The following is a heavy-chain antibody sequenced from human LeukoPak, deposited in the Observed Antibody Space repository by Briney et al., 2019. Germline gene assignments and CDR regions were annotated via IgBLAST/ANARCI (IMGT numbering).Heavy chain of an antibody. V-gene: IGHV3-23*01. CDR1: GFTFSTYW. CDR3: AKCGYSSGWYDY. CDR2: ISGSGGNT. D-gene: IGHD6-13*01. J-gene: IGHJ4*02. Sequence: PGGSLRLSCAASGFTFSTYWMSWVRQAPGKGLEWVSAISGSGGNTYYADSVKGRFTISRDNSKNTLYLQMNSLRAEDTAVYYCAKCGYSSGWYDYWGQGTLVTVSS.